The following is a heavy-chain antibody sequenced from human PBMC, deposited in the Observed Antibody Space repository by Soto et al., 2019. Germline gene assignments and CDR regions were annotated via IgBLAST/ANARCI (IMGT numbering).Heavy chain of an antibody. D-gene: IGHD5-12*01. CDR1: GGSISSGDYY. J-gene: IGHJ4*02. CDR2: IYYSGST. V-gene: IGHV4-30-4*01. CDR3: ARGSGYDWGHFDY. Sequence: QVQLQESGPGLVKPSQTLSLTCTVSGGSISSGDYYWSWIRQPPGKGLEWIGYIYYSGSTYYNPSIKRRVTISVDTSKHQFSLKQSPVTAADTDGYYCARGSGYDWGHFDYWVQGTLVTVSS.